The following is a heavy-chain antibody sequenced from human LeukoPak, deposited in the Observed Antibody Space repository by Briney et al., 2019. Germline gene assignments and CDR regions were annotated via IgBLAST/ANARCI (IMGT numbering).Heavy chain of an antibody. J-gene: IGHJ3*02. CDR1: GYTFTRYY. CDR3: ARSGFGDDGAFYI. CDR2: INPNSGGT. D-gene: IGHD3-10*01. Sequence: ASVKVSCKDSGYTFTRYYMQWVRQAPGQGIEWVGWINPNSGGTNYAQKFQGWVTMTKDTSISTAYMELSRLRSDDTAVYYCARSGFGDDGAFYIWGQGTMVTVSS. V-gene: IGHV1-2*04.